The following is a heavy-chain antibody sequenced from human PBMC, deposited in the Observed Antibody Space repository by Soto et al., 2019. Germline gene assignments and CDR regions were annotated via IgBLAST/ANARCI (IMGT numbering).Heavy chain of an antibody. J-gene: IGHJ4*02. V-gene: IGHV4-39*01. CDR1: YGSSRSHSDY. CDR3: YSYGL. D-gene: IGHD5-18*01. CDR2: IYHTGST. Sequence: TLCLPWSVSYGSSRSHSDYRNWIHQTPGKGLDWICSIYHTGSTYYNSSLISRITISVDTSKNPFSLKLSSVPAADTAGYYCYSYGLWGKRTLVTVSS.